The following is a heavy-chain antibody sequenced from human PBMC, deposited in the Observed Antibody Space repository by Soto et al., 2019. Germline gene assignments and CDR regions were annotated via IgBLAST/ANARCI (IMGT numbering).Heavy chain of an antibody. D-gene: IGHD6-19*01. V-gene: IGHV4-34*01. J-gene: IGHJ4*02. CDR3: ARAGKQWLVGSYYFDS. Sequence: QVQLQQWGAGLLKPSETLSLTCAVYGGSFSGYYWSWIRQPPGKGLEWIGEINHSGSTNYNPSLKSRVTISVDTSKNQFSLKLSSVTAADTAVYYCARAGKQWLVGSYYFDSWGQGTLVTVSS. CDR1: GGSFSGYY. CDR2: INHSGST.